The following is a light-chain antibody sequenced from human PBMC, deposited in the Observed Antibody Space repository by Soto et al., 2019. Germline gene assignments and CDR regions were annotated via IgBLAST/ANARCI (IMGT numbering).Light chain of an antibody. V-gene: IGKV1-27*01. CDR1: QGISNY. Sequence: DIQMTQSPSSLSASVGDRVTITCRASQGISNYLVWYQQKPGQVPKLLIYVASTLQSGVPSRFSGRGSGTDFSLSISSLQPEDVATYYCQNYNSAPITFGQGTRLEIK. CDR3: QNYNSAPIT. CDR2: VAS. J-gene: IGKJ5*01.